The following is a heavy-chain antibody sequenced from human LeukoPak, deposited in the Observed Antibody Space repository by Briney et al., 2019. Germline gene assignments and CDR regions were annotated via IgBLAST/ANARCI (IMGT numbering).Heavy chain of an antibody. CDR2: ISSGGSTI. D-gene: IGHD6-13*01. CDR1: GFTFSDYY. CDR3: ARDLEAAAGRPPFDY. V-gene: IGHV3-11*01. Sequence: PGGSLRLSCAASGFTFSDYYMSWIRQAPGKGLEWVSYISSGGSTIYYADSVKGRFTISRDNAKNSLYLQMNSLRAEDSAVYYCARDLEAAAGRPPFDYWGQGTLVTVSS. J-gene: IGHJ4*02.